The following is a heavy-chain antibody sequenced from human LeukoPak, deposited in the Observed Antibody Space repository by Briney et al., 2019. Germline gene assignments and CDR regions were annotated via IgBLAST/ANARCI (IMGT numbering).Heavy chain of an antibody. CDR1: GFTFDNSA. D-gene: IGHD1-14*01. CDR3: TRDIRLTTDRDAFDI. J-gene: IGHJ3*02. V-gene: IGHV3-9*01. CDR2: INWSSGSI. Sequence: GGSLRLSCAASGFTFDNSAMHWVRQAPGKGLEWVSGINWSSGSIGYADSVKGRFTTSRDNAKNSLYLQMNSLRPEDTAVYFCTRDIRLTTDRDAFDIWGQGTMVTVSS.